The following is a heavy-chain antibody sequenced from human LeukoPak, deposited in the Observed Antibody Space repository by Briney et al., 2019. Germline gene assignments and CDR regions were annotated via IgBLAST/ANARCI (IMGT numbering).Heavy chain of an antibody. Sequence: GGSLRLSCAASGFTFSSYWMSWVRQAPGKGLEWVSAISGSGGSTYYADSVKGRFTISRDNSKNTLYLQMNSLRAEDTAVYYCAKANHIVVVPAPLGYWGQGTLVTVSS. CDR1: GFTFSSYW. J-gene: IGHJ4*02. CDR2: ISGSGGST. V-gene: IGHV3-23*01. CDR3: AKANHIVVVPAPLGY. D-gene: IGHD2-2*01.